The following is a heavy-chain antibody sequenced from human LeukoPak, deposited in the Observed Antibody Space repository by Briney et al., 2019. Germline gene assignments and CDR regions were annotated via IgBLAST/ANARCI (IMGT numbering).Heavy chain of an antibody. Sequence: PGGSLRLSCAASGFTFDDYGMSWVRQAPGKGLEWVSGINWNGGSIGYADSVKGRFTISRDNAKNSLYLQMNSLRAEDTALYYCAREISGIAVAGTGPYYYYYMDVWGKGTTVTVSS. D-gene: IGHD6-19*01. CDR3: AREISGIAVAGTGPYYYYYMDV. V-gene: IGHV3-20*04. CDR2: INWNGGSI. CDR1: GFTFDDYG. J-gene: IGHJ6*03.